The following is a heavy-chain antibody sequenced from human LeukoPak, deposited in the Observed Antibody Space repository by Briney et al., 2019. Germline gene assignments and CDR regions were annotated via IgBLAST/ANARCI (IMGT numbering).Heavy chain of an antibody. V-gene: IGHV1-69*05. D-gene: IGHD4-17*01. CDR1: GGTFSSYA. J-gene: IGHJ5*02. CDR2: IIPIFGTA. CDR3: ASRRLMTTVTTGFDP. Sequence: ASVTVSCKASGGTFSSYAISWVRQAPGQGLEWMGGIIPIFGTANYAQKFQGRVTITTDESTSTAYVELSSLRSEDTAVYYCASRRLMTTVTTGFDPWGQGTLVTVSS.